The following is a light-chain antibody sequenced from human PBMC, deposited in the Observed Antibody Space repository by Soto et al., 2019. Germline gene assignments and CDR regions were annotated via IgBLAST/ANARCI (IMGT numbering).Light chain of an antibody. J-gene: IGKJ1*01. Sequence: MVMTQSPATLSLSPGERATLSCRASQSVSSSYLAWYQQKPGQAPRLLIYGASSRATGIPDRFSGSGSGTDFTLTISRLEPEDFAVYYCQQYGSSPTTFGQGTKVEIK. CDR2: GAS. CDR1: QSVSSSY. CDR3: QQYGSSPTT. V-gene: IGKV3-20*01.